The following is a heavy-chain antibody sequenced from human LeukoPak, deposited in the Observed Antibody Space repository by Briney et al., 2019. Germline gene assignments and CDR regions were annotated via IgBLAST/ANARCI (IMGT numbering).Heavy chain of an antibody. D-gene: IGHD3-3*01. CDR3: ARGLRFLEWLLVSSGPPGLAYFDY. CDR2: ISYDGSNK. Sequence: GRSLRLSCAASGFTFSSYGMHWVRQAPGKGLEWVAVISYDGSNKYYADSVKGRFTISRDNAKNSLYLQMNSLRAEDTAVYYCARGLRFLEWLLVSSGPPGLAYFDYWGQGTLVTVSS. CDR1: GFTFSSYG. V-gene: IGHV3-30*03. J-gene: IGHJ4*02.